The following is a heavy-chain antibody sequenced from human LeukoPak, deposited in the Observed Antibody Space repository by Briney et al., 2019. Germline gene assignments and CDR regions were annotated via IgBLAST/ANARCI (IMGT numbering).Heavy chain of an antibody. J-gene: IGHJ1*01. CDR3: AKGATVVVVTTIQY. Sequence: GGSLRLSCAASGFTFSSYAMSWVRQAPGKGLEWVSTISGSGGGTYYADSVKGRFTISRDNSKNTLFLQMNSLRAEDTAVYYCAKGATVVVVTTIQYWGQGTLVIVSS. CDR1: GFTFSSYA. V-gene: IGHV3-23*01. D-gene: IGHD3-22*01. CDR2: ISGSGGGT.